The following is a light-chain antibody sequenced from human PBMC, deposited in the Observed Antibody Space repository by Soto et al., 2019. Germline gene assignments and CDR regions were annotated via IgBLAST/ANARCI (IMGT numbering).Light chain of an antibody. Sequence: DIQITQSPSTLSASVGDRVIITCRASQTISSWLAWYQQKPGKAPKILIYKAYSLESGVQSRFSGSGAGTEFTLTISSLQPEDVATYYCLQHNSYTWTFGQGTKVDIK. CDR1: QTISSW. V-gene: IGKV1-5*03. CDR2: KAY. CDR3: LQHNSYTWT. J-gene: IGKJ1*01.